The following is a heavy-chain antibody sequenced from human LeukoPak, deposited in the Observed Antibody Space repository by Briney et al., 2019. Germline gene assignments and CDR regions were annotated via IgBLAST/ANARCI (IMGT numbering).Heavy chain of an antibody. CDR1: GGTFSSYA. CDR2: IIPILGIA. V-gene: IGHV1-69*04. D-gene: IGHD5-24*01. CDR3: AIPGRDGYNFFGY. J-gene: IGHJ4*02. Sequence: ASVKVSCKASGGTFSSYAISWVRQAPGQGLEWMGRIIPILGIANYAQKFQGRVTITADKSTSTAYMELSSLRSEDTAVYYCAIPGRDGYNFFGYWGQGTLVTVSS.